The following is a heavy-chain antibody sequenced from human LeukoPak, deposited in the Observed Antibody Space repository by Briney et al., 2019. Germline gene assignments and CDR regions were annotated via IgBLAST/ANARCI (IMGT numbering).Heavy chain of an antibody. Sequence: PGGSLRLSCAASGFTFSSYWMQWVRQAPEKGLVWVSRINSDGSSTSYADSVKGRFTISRDNAKNTLYLQMNSLRAEDTAVYYCARDTGYCTNGVCSFDPWGQGTLVTVSS. CDR2: INSDGSST. V-gene: IGHV3-74*01. D-gene: IGHD2-8*01. CDR1: GFTFSSYW. CDR3: ARDTGYCTNGVCSFDP. J-gene: IGHJ5*02.